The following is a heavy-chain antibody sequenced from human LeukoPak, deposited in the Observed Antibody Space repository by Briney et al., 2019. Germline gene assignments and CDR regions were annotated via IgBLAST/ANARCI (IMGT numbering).Heavy chain of an antibody. Sequence: GASVKVSCKASGGTFSSYAISWVRQAPGQGLEWMGRIIPIFGIANYAQKFQGRVTITADKSTSTAYMELSSLRSEDTAVYYCARENQGGNSYYYYGMDVWGQGTTVTVSS. J-gene: IGHJ6*02. D-gene: IGHD4-23*01. CDR2: IIPIFGIA. CDR1: GGTFSSYA. CDR3: ARENQGGNSYYYYGMDV. V-gene: IGHV1-69*04.